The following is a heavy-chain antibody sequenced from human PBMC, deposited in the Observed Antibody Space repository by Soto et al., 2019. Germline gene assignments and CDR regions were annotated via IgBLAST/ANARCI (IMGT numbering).Heavy chain of an antibody. Sequence: SETLSLTCTVSGGSISSSSYHWGWIRQPPGKGLEWIGSIYYSGSTYYNPSLKSRVTISVDTSKNQFSLKLSSVTAADTAVYYCARGNCSSTSCYTHYYYYYGMDVWGQGTTVTVSS. J-gene: IGHJ6*02. CDR3: ARGNCSSTSCYTHYYYYYGMDV. D-gene: IGHD2-2*02. CDR2: IYYSGST. V-gene: IGHV4-39*01. CDR1: GGSISSSSYH.